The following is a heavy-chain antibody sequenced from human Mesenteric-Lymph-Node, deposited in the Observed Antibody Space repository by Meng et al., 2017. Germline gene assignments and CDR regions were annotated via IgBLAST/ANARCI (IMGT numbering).Heavy chain of an antibody. CDR3: AGDRRGVATVDY. Sequence: QVQLQEAGPGRVKPAQTLSLTGTVSGGSISSGDYYWSWIRQPPGKGLEWIGYIYSSGSTYYNPSLKSRITISVDTSKNQFSLRLTSVTAADTAVYYCAGDRRGVATVDYGGQGTLVTVSS. CDR2: IYSSGST. J-gene: IGHJ4*02. CDR1: GGSISSGDYY. V-gene: IGHV4-30-4*01. D-gene: IGHD5-12*01.